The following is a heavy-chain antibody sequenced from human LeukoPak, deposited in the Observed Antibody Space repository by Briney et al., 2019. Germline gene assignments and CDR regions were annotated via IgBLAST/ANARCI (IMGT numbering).Heavy chain of an antibody. D-gene: IGHD3-10*01. CDR2: IYNSGST. Sequence: SETLSLTCTVSGGSISSYYWNWIRQPPGKGLEWIGYIYNSGSTNNNPSLKSRVTISVETSKNQFSLKLSSVTAADTAVYYCARNGYGSGSSWWGQGTLVTVSS. CDR1: GGSISSYY. J-gene: IGHJ4*02. V-gene: IGHV4-59*08. CDR3: ARNGYGSGSSW.